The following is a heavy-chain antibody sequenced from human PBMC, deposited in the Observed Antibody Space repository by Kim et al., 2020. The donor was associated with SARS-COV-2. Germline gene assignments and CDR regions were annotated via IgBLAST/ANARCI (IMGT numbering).Heavy chain of an antibody. V-gene: IGHV1-24*01. CDR1: GNILSALS. CDR2: FDPEDGET. D-gene: IGHD1-1*01. CDR3: ATSNARHQSFRH. Sequence: ASVKVSCNVSGNILSALSIHWVRQAPGKGLEWMGGFDPEDGETVYTRNLQGRVTLTEDTSTNTAYMELSGLRSDDTAVYYCATSNARHQSFRHWGQGTLVIVSS. J-gene: IGHJ1*01.